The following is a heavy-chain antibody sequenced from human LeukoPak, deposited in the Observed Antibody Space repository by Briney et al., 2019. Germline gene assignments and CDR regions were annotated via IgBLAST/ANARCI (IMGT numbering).Heavy chain of an antibody. CDR1: GGSISSSSYY. D-gene: IGHD2/OR15-2a*01. CDR3: ASHLSGPNPLSYYFDY. CDR2: IYYSGST. J-gene: IGHJ4*02. V-gene: IGHV4-39*07. Sequence: SETLSLTCTVSGGSISSSSYYWGWIRQPPGKGLEWIGSIYYSGSTYYNPSLKSRVTISVDTSKNQFSLKLSSVTAADTAVYYCASHLSGPNPLSYYFDYWGQGTLVTVSS.